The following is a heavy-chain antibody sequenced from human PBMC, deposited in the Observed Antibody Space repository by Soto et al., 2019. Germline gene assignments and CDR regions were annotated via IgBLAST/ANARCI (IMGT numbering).Heavy chain of an antibody. V-gene: IGHV3-30*18. Sequence: GGSLRLSCAASGFTFSSYGMHWVRQAPGKGLEWVAVISYDGSNKYYADSVKGRFTISRDNSKNTLYLQMNSLRAEDTAVYYCAKDGRLRSVDPWGQGTLVTVSS. CDR1: GFTFSSYG. CDR3: AKDGRLRSVDP. CDR2: ISYDGSNK. D-gene: IGHD2-15*01. J-gene: IGHJ5*02.